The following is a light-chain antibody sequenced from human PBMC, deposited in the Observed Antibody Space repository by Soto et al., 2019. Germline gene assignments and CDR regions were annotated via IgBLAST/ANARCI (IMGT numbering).Light chain of an antibody. CDR3: SSFAGGGNPVL. V-gene: IGLV2-8*01. Sequence: QSVLTQPPSASGSLGQSVTISCTGTSSDVGGYNYVSWHQQHPGKAPKLMIYEVTKRPSGVPDRVSGSKSGNTASLTVSGLQAEDEADYYCSSFAGGGNPVLFGGGTKLTVL. CDR1: SSDVGGYNY. J-gene: IGLJ2*01. CDR2: EVT.